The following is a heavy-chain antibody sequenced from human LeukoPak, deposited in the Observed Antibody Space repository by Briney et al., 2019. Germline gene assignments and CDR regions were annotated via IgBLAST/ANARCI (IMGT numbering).Heavy chain of an antibody. D-gene: IGHD3-10*01. J-gene: IGHJ4*02. Sequence: GGSLRLSCSASGFTFSSYAMHWVRQAPGKGLEYVSAISSNGGSTYYADSVKGRFTISRDNSKNTLYLQMSSLRAEDTAVYYCVKERYGSGSYYFDYWGQGALVTVSS. CDR1: GFTFSSYA. V-gene: IGHV3-64D*06. CDR3: VKERYGSGSYYFDY. CDR2: ISSNGGST.